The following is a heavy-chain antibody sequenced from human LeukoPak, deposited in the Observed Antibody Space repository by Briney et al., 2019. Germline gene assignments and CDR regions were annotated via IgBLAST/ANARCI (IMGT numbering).Heavy chain of an antibody. Sequence: SETLSLTCTVSGGSISSYYWSWIRQPPGKGLEWIGYIYYSGSTNYNPSLKSRVTISVDTSKNQFSLKLSSVTAADTAVYYCARSDSGYDYWGQGTLVTVSS. CDR3: ARSDSGYDY. CDR2: IYYSGST. CDR1: GGSISSYY. J-gene: IGHJ4*02. V-gene: IGHV4-59*01. D-gene: IGHD5-12*01.